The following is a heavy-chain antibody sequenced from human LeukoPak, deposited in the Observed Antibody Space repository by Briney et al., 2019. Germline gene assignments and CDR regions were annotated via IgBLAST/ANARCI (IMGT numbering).Heavy chain of an antibody. D-gene: IGHD3-3*01. V-gene: IGHV1-69*13. Sequence: SVKVSCKASGGTFSSYAISWVRQAPGQGLEWMGGIISIFGTANYAQKFQGRVTITADESTSTAYMELSSLRSEDTAVYYCARGRITIFGVVLDSAYYYGMDVWGQGTTVTVSS. J-gene: IGHJ6*02. CDR1: GGTFSSYA. CDR3: ARGRITIFGVVLDSAYYYGMDV. CDR2: IISIFGTA.